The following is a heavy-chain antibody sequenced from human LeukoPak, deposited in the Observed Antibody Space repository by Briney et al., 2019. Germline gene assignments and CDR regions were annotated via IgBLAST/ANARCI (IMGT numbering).Heavy chain of an antibody. V-gene: IGHV3-74*01. CDR3: ARVGVPGIYYFDV. CDR1: GFTFSTNW. Sequence: GGSLRLSCAASGFTFSTNWMHWVRQAPGKGLVWVSRIKSDGRSTTYADSVKGRFTISRDNAKNSLYLQMNSLRAEDTAVYYCARVGVPGIYYFDVWGQGSLVTVSS. D-gene: IGHD6-13*01. CDR2: IKSDGRST. J-gene: IGHJ4*02.